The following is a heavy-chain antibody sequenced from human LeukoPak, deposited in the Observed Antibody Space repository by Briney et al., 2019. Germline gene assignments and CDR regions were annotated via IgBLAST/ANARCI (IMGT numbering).Heavy chain of an antibody. Sequence: GGSLRLSCAASGFTFSSYAMHWVRQAPGKGLEWVAVISYDGSNKYYADSAKGRFTISRDNSKNTLYLQMNSLRAEDTAVYYCARGKAAARPDAFDIWGQGTMVTVSS. V-gene: IGHV3-30-3*01. CDR2: ISYDGSNK. D-gene: IGHD6-6*01. J-gene: IGHJ3*02. CDR1: GFTFSSYA. CDR3: ARGKAAARPDAFDI.